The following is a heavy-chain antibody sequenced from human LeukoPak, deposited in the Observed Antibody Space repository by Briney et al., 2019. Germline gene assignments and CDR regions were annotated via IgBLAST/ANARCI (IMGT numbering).Heavy chain of an antibody. J-gene: IGHJ6*02. CDR1: GYTFTGYY. V-gene: IGHV7-4-1*02. Sequence: ASVKVSCKASGYTFTGYYMHWVRQAPGQGLEWVGWINTKTGIPTYGQGFTGRFVFSLDTSVGTAYLQINSLRAEDTAVYYCARGGGGGIVWGQGTTVTVSS. CDR3: ARGGGGGIV. D-gene: IGHD2-21*01. CDR2: INTKTGIP.